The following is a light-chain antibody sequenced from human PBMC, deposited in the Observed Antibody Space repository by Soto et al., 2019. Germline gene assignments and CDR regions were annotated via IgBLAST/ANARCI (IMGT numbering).Light chain of an antibody. V-gene: IGKV3-15*01. CDR3: QQYSNWPPIT. J-gene: IGKJ5*01. Sequence: EIVLTQSPGTLSLSPGERATLSCRASQSVTSSFLAWYQQKPGQAPRLLIYATSTRATGIPGRFSGSGSGTEFTLSISSLQSEDFAVYYCQQYSNWPPITFGQGTRLEIK. CDR1: QSVTSSF. CDR2: ATS.